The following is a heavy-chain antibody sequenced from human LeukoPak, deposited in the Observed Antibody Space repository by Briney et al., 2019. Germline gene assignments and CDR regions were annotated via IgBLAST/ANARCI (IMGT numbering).Heavy chain of an antibody. Sequence: ASVKVSCKASGYTFTDYYMHWVRQAPGQGLEWMGWINPNSGGTYYAQKFQGRVTMTRGTSISTAYMELSTMRSDDTAVYYCARVPPYSGYDRLIDYWGQGTLVTVSS. J-gene: IGHJ4*02. D-gene: IGHD5-12*01. CDR2: INPNSGGT. V-gene: IGHV1-2*02. CDR1: GYTFTDYY. CDR3: ARVPPYSGYDRLIDY.